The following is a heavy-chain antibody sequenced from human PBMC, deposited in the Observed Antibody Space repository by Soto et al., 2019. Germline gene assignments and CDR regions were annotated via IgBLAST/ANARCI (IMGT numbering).Heavy chain of an antibody. J-gene: IGHJ4*02. V-gene: IGHV4-31*03. Sequence: PSETLSLTCTVSGGSISSGGFYWSWIRQYPGKGLEWIGYIYHSGSTYYNPSLKSRLSMSIDTSKNQFSLKLSSVTAADTALYFCARGGDSYTIFDYRGQGTRVTVSS. CDR2: IYHSGST. CDR3: ARGGDSYTIFDY. D-gene: IGHD5-18*01. CDR1: GGSISSGGFY.